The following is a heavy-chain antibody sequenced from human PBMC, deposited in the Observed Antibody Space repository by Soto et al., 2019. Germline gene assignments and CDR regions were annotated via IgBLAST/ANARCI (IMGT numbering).Heavy chain of an antibody. Sequence: PGGSLRLSCAASAFFFNTYGMHWVRQAPGKGLEWVAASWYNGINTYYADSVKGRFTISRDNSKNTLFLQMNSLRAEDTAVYYCARGLDYDSSGYYFDYWGQGALVTVSS. V-gene: IGHV3-33*01. CDR1: AFFFNTYG. CDR2: SWYNGINT. CDR3: ARGLDYDSSGYYFDY. J-gene: IGHJ4*02. D-gene: IGHD3-22*01.